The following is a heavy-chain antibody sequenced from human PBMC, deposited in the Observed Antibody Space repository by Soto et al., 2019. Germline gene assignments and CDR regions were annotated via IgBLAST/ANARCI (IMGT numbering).Heavy chain of an antibody. CDR2: ICSGGSR. J-gene: IGHJ6*03. CDR1: EVTVSSNY. Sequence: PVRSLRLSCASSEVTVSSNYMSLVLHAPFKLLGLVSVICSGGSRYYADSVKGRFTISRHNSKNTLYLQMNSLRAEDTAVYYCARAVPTPPGSSGWNNYYYYYMEVWGKGTTVTVSS. D-gene: IGHD6-19*01. V-gene: IGHV3-53*04. CDR3: ARAVPTPPGSSGWNNYYYYYMEV.